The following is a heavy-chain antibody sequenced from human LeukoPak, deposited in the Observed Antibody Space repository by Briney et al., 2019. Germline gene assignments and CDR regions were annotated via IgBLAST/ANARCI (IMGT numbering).Heavy chain of an antibody. CDR3: ATETNGRHYDY. V-gene: IGHV3-21*06. J-gene: IGHJ4*02. D-gene: IGHD1-14*01. Sequence: KPGGSLRLSCTASGLTFSTSGFNWLRQAPGKGLEWVASICPTGSDRYHADSIKGRFTISRDNANNFLYLQMNSLRAEDTAVYYCATETNGRHYDYWGQGTLLTVSS. CDR2: ICPTGSDR. CDR1: GLTFSTSG.